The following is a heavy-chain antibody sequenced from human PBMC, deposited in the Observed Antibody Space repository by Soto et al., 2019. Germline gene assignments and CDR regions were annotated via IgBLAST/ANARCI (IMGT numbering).Heavy chain of an antibody. J-gene: IGHJ4*02. CDR2: MYHRGSI. D-gene: IGHD4-17*01. Sequence: SETLSLTCAVSGYSISSGYYWGWLRQPTGKGMEWIGHMYHRGSIYYNPSLPSRVTISMDTSKNEFSLKLTSVTAAHTAVYYCGRQKGGGIYGDYVADWGQGTLVTVSS. CDR3: GRQKGGGIYGDYVAD. V-gene: IGHV4-38-2*01. CDR1: GYSISSGYY.